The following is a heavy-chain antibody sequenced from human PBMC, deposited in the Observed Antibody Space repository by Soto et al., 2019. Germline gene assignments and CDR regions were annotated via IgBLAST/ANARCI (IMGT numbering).Heavy chain of an antibody. D-gene: IGHD4-17*01. V-gene: IGHV1-69*12. CDR2: IIPIFGTA. CDR3: ARESRPLLPFLDYGDPGCWFDP. J-gene: IGHJ5*02. Sequence: QVQLVQSGAEVKKPGSSVKVSCKASGGTFSSYAISWVRQAPGQGLEWMGGIIPIFGTANYAQKFQGRVTITADESTSTAYMELSSLRSEDTAVYYCARESRPLLPFLDYGDPGCWFDPWGQGTLVTVSS. CDR1: GGTFSSYA.